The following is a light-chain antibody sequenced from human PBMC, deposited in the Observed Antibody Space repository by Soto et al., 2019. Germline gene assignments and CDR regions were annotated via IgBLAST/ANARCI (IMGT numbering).Light chain of an antibody. CDR3: QQSYSTPIT. J-gene: IGKJ5*01. Sequence: IQMPQSPSTLSASVGDRVTITCRASQSINTWLAWYQQKPGKAPKLLIYDASNLQTGVPSRFSGSGSGTDFTLTINSLQPEDFATYSCQQSYSTPITVGQGTRLEIK. V-gene: IGKV1-39*01. CDR2: DAS. CDR1: QSINTW.